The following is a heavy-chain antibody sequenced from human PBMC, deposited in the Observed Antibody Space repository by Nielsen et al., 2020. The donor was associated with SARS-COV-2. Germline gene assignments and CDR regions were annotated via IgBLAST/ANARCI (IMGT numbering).Heavy chain of an antibody. V-gene: IGHV1-69*13. D-gene: IGHD5-24*01. Sequence: SSVKVSCKASGGTFSSYAVSWVRQAPGQGLEWMGGIIPIYGTTNYAQKFQGRVTITADESTSTAYMELSSLRSEDTAVYYCARDLEMATPYYFSYYMDVWGQGTTVTVSS. J-gene: IGHJ6*03. CDR2: IIPIYGTT. CDR3: ARDLEMATPYYFSYYMDV. CDR1: GGTFSSYA.